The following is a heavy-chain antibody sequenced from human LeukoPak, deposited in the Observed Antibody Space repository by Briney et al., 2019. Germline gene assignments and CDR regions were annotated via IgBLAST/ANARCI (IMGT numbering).Heavy chain of an antibody. CDR2: IYYSGST. V-gene: IGHV4-39*01. D-gene: IGHD5-18*01. Sequence: SETLSLTCTVSGGSISSSSYSWGWIRQPPGKGLEWIGSIYYSGSTYYNPSLKSRVTISVDTSKNQFSLKLSSVTAADTAVYYCARSWIQLWTYYYYGMDVWGQGTTVTVSS. J-gene: IGHJ6*02. CDR3: ARSWIQLWTYYYYGMDV. CDR1: GGSISSSSYS.